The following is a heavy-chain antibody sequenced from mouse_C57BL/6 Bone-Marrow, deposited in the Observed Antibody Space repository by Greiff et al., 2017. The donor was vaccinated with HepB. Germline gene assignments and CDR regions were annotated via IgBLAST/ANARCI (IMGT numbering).Heavy chain of an antibody. Sequence: EVQRVESGGDLVKPGGSLKLSCAASGFTFSSYGMSWVRQTPDKRLEWVATISSGGSYTYYPASVKGRFTISRDNAKNTLYLQMSSLKSADTAMYYCARFTGNYAMDYWGQGTSVTVSS. CDR1: GFTFSSYG. CDR3: ARFTGNYAMDY. V-gene: IGHV5-6*01. D-gene: IGHD1-1*01. CDR2: ISSGGSYT. J-gene: IGHJ4*01.